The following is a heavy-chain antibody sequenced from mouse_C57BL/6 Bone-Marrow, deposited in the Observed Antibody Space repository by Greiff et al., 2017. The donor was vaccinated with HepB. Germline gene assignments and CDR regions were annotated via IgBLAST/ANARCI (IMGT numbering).Heavy chain of an antibody. CDR3: AREESLLHNYAMDY. CDR1: GYTFPSYG. Sequence: VQLQQSGAELARPGASVKLSCKASGYTFPSYGISWVKQRTGQGLEWIGEIYPRSGNTYYNEKFKGKATLTADKSSSTAYMELRSLTSEDSAVYVCAREESLLHNYAMDYGGQGTSVTVSS. J-gene: IGHJ4*01. V-gene: IGHV1-81*01. D-gene: IGHD2-3*01. CDR2: IYPRSGNT.